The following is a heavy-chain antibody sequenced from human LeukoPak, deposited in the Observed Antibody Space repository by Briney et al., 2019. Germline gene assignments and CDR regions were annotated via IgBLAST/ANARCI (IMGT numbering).Heavy chain of an antibody. D-gene: IGHD2-2*01. CDR2: IRSKANSYAT. J-gene: IGHJ5*02. Sequence: PGGSLRLSCAASGFTFSGSAMHWVRQASGKGLECVGRIRSKANSYATAYAASVKGRFTISRDDSKNTAYLQMNSLKTEDTAVYYCTRQWGYCSSTSCYNWFDPWGQGTLVTVSS. CDR1: GFTFSGSA. CDR3: TRQWGYCSSTSCYNWFDP. V-gene: IGHV3-73*01.